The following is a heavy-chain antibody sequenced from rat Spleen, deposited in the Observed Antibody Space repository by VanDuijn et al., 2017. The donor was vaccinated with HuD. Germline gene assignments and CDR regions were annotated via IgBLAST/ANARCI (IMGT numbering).Heavy chain of an antibody. CDR2: IWGNGNT. Sequence: QVQLKESGPGLVQPSQTLSLTCTVAGFSLTSYNVHWIRQPPGKGLEWMGVIWGNGNTNYNSALKSRLSISRDTSKSQVFLKMNSLQTEDTAMYFCARRRRVSHYFDYWGQGVMVTVSS. J-gene: IGHJ2*01. D-gene: IGHD1-11*01. V-gene: IGHV2-13*01. CDR3: ARRRRVSHYFDY. CDR1: GFSLTSYN.